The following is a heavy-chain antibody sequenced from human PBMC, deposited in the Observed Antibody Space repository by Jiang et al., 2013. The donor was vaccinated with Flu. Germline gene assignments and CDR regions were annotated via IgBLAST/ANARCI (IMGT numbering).Heavy chain of an antibody. Sequence: GAEVKKPGESLRISCKGSGYSFTSYWISWVRQMPGKGLEWMGRIDPSDSYTNYSPSFQGHVTISADKSISTAYLQWSSLKASDTAMYYCARIYDPYSSSSPTIDYWGQGTLVTVSS. J-gene: IGHJ4*02. D-gene: IGHD6-6*01. V-gene: IGHV5-10-1*01. CDR3: ARIYDPYSSSSPTIDY. CDR1: GYSFTSYW. CDR2: IDPSDSYT.